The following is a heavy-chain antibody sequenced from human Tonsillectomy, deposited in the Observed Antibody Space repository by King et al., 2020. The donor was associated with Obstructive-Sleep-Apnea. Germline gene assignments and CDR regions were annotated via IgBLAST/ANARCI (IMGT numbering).Heavy chain of an antibody. CDR2: IYSSGST. CDR3: ARVPMIRGVTTMAGMDV. D-gene: IGHD3-10*01. Sequence: VQLQESGPGLVKPSETLSLTCTVSGGCITSYYWSWIRQPAGKGLEWLGRIYSSGSTSDNPSLKSRVTMSVDTSKNQFSLKLSSVTAADTAVYYCARVPMIRGVTTMAGMDVWGQGTTVTVSS. J-gene: IGHJ6*02. V-gene: IGHV4-4*07. CDR1: GGCITSYY.